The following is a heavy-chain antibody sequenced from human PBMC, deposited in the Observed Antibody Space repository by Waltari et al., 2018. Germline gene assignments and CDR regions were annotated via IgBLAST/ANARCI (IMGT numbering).Heavy chain of an antibody. CDR3: AKDLHPALMTTVTPLDY. Sequence: EVQLLESGGGLVQPGGSLRLSCAASGFTFSSYAMSWVRQAPGKGLEWVSAISGSGGSTYYADSVKGRFTISRDNSKNTLYLQMNSLRAEDTAVYYCAKDLHPALMTTVTPLDYWGQGTLVTVSS. CDR1: GFTFSSYA. J-gene: IGHJ4*02. D-gene: IGHD4-17*01. CDR2: ISGSGGST. V-gene: IGHV3-23*01.